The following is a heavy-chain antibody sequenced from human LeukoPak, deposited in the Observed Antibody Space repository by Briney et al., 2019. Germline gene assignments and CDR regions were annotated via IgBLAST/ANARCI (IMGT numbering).Heavy chain of an antibody. Sequence: SETLSLTCTVSGGSISSSSDYWGWIRQPPGKGLEGIGSIYYSGSTYYNPSLKSRVTISVDTSKNQFSLKLASVTAADTAMYFCARRVGFYGSGSLNYFDPWGQGILVSVSS. D-gene: IGHD3-10*01. J-gene: IGHJ5*01. CDR1: GGSISSSSDY. CDR3: ARRVGFYGSGSLNYFDP. V-gene: IGHV4-39*01. CDR2: IYYSGST.